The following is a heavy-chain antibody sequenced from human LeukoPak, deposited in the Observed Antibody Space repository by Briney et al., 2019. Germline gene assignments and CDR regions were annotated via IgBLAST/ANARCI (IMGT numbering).Heavy chain of an antibody. J-gene: IGHJ5*02. D-gene: IGHD2-8*01. Sequence: PGRSLRLSCAASGFTFSSYGMHWVRQAPGKGLEWVAVIWYDGSNKYYADSVKGRFTISRDNSKNTLYLQMNSLRAEDTAVYYCAREHCTNGVCYTGSPGWFDPWGQGTLVTVSS. CDR3: AREHCTNGVCYTGSPGWFDP. CDR2: IWYDGSNK. CDR1: GFTFSSYG. V-gene: IGHV3-33*01.